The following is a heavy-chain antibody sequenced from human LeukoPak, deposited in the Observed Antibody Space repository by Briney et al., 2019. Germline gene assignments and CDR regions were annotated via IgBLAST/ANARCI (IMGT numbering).Heavy chain of an antibody. J-gene: IGHJ4*02. CDR1: GFTFSSYG. CDR2: IWYDGSNK. Sequence: PGRSLRLSCAASGFTFSSYGMHWVRQAPGKGLEWVAVIWYDGSNKYYADSVKGRFTISRDNSKNTLYLQMSSLRAEDTAVYYCARGHGGYSGYMLDYWGQGTLVTVSS. CDR3: ARGHGGYSGYMLDY. D-gene: IGHD5-12*01. V-gene: IGHV3-33*01.